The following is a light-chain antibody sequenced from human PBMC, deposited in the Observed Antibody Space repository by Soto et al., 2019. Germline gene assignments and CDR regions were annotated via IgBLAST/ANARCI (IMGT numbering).Light chain of an antibody. CDR2: DDS. Sequence: VLTQPPSVSVAPGQTARITCGGNNIGSKSVHWYQQKPGQAPVLVVYDDSDRPSGIPERFSGSNSGNTATLTISRVEAGDEADYYCQVWDDSLNGVVFGGGTKLTVL. V-gene: IGLV3-21*02. CDR1: NIGSKS. J-gene: IGLJ2*01. CDR3: QVWDDSLNGVV.